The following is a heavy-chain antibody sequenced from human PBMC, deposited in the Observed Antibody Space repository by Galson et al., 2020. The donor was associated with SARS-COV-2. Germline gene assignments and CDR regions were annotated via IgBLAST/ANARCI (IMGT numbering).Heavy chain of an antibody. J-gene: IGHJ4*02. D-gene: IGHD1-26*01. Sequence: SVKVSCKASGFTFTSSAVQWVRQARGQRLEWIGWIVVGSGNRNYAQKFQERVTITRDMSTSTAYMELSSLRSEDTAVYYCAAGIVGATMQFDYWGQGTLVTVSS. CDR3: AAGIVGATMQFDY. CDR1: GFTFTSSA. V-gene: IGHV1-58*01. CDR2: IVVGSGNR.